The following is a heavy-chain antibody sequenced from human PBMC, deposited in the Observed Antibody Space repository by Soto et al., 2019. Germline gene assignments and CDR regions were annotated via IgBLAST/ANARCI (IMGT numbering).Heavy chain of an antibody. CDR3: VRMLVVITQCYYYYQMDV. D-gene: IGHD3-22*01. CDR1: GGSISSGGYY. Sequence: SETLSLTCTVSGGSISSGGYYWSWIRQHPGKGLEWIGYIYYSGSTYYNPSLKSRVTISVDTSENQFSLKLSSVTAADTAVYYCVRMLVVITQCYYYYQMDVRAKGTTDTVSS. J-gene: IGHJ6*03. CDR2: IYYSGST. V-gene: IGHV4-31*03.